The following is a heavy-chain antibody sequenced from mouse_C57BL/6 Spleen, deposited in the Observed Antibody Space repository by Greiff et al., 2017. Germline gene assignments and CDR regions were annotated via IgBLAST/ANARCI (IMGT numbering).Heavy chain of an antibody. CDR3: TTTVVNYYAMDY. V-gene: IGHV14-4*01. CDR1: GFNIKDDY. J-gene: IGHJ4*01. Sequence: EVQLQQSGAELVKPGASVKISCKASGFNIKDDYMHWVKQRPEQGLEWIGWIDPENGDTEYASKFQGKATITADTSSNTAYLQLSSLTSEDTAVYYCTTTVVNYYAMDYWGQGTSVTVSS. CDR2: IDPENGDT. D-gene: IGHD1-1*01.